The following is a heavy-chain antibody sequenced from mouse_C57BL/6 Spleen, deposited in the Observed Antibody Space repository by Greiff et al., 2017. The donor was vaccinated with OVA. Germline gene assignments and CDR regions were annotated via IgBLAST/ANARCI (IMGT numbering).Heavy chain of an antibody. Sequence: EVQLQQSGPELVKPGASVKISCKASGYTFTDYYMNWVKQSHGKSLEWIGDINPNNGGTSYNQKFKGKATLTVDKSSSTAYMELRSLTSEDSAVYYCAGQLGRDHFDYWGQGTTLTVSS. D-gene: IGHD4-1*02. CDR2: INPNNGGT. V-gene: IGHV1-26*01. J-gene: IGHJ2*01. CDR3: AGQLGRDHFDY. CDR1: GYTFTDYY.